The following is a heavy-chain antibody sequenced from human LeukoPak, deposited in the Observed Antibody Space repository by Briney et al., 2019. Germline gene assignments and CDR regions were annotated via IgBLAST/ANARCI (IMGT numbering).Heavy chain of an antibody. D-gene: IGHD3-22*01. Sequence: ASVKVSCKASGYTFTSYYMHWVRQAPGRGLEWMGIINPSGGSTSYAQKFQGRVTMTRDTSTSTVYMELSSLRSEDTAVYYCARDYYDSSGYYYGPHFDYWGQGTLVTVSS. CDR1: GYTFTSYY. CDR2: INPSGGST. V-gene: IGHV1-46*01. J-gene: IGHJ4*02. CDR3: ARDYYDSSGYYYGPHFDY.